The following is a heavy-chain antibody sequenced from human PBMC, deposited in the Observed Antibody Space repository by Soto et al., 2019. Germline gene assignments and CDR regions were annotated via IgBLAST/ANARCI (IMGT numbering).Heavy chain of an antibody. V-gene: IGHV2-26*01. J-gene: IGHJ5*02. CDR2: IFSNDEK. CDR3: ARINRIPNSNRGGTYNWFDP. D-gene: IGHD6-13*01. CDR1: GFSLSNARMG. Sequence: QVTLKESGPVLVKPTETLTLTCTVSGFSLSNARMGVSWIRQPPGKALEWLAHIFSNDEKSYSTSLKSRLTISKDTTKSQVVLTMTNMDPVDTATYYCARINRIPNSNRGGTYNWFDPWGQGTLVTVSS.